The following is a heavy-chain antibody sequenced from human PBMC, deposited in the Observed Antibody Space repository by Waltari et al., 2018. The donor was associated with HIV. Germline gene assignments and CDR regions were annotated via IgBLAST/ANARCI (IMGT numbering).Heavy chain of an antibody. V-gene: IGHV1-2*06. Sequence: QVQLVQSGAEVKKPGASVKVSCKASGYTVTGYYMHWVRQAPGQGLEWMGRINPKSGGTNYAQKFQGRVTMTRDTSINTAYMELSRLISDDTAVYYCARGDVVVPGADYPSLIENVWGQGTTVTVSS. CDR3: ARGDVVVPGADYPSLIENV. D-gene: IGHD2-2*01. CDR1: GYTVTGYY. CDR2: INPKSGGT. J-gene: IGHJ6*02.